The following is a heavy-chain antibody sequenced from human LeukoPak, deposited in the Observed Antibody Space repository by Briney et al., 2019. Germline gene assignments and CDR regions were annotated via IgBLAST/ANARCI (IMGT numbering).Heavy chain of an antibody. J-gene: IGHJ3*02. CDR2: IGTAGDT. CDR1: GFTFSSYD. V-gene: IGHV3-13*01. CDR3: ARGLGPQNTDAFDT. Sequence: GGSLRLSCAASGFTFSSYDMHWVRQATGKGLEWVSAIGTAGDTYYPGSVKGRFTISRENAKNSLYLQMNSLRAGDTAVYYCARGLGPQNTDAFDTWGQGKMVTVSS. D-gene: IGHD7-27*01.